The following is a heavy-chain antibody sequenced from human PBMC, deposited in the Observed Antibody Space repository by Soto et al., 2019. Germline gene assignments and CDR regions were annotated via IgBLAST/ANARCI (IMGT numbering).Heavy chain of an antibody. V-gene: IGHV3-23*01. Sequence: VQLLESGGGLVQPGGSLRLSCAASGFSFSSYAMSWVRQAPGKGLEWVSAISAGGGNTYYRDSVKGRFTISRDNSKNTLYRQMNSLRVEDTAVYFCAQTTPSIYYFDPWGQGTLVTVSS. CDR1: GFSFSSYA. CDR3: AQTTPSIYYFDP. J-gene: IGHJ5*02. CDR2: ISAGGGNT. D-gene: IGHD1-26*01.